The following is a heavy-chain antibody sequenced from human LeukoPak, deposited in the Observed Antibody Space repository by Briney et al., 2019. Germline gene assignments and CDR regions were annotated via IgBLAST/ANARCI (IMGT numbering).Heavy chain of an antibody. CDR3: ARAFLWFGELFSLENWFDP. J-gene: IGHJ5*02. CDR1: GYTFISYD. V-gene: IGHV1-8*01. D-gene: IGHD3-10*01. Sequence: ASVKVSCKASGYTFISYDINWVRQATGQGLEWMGWMNPNSGNTGYAQKFQGRVTMTRNTSISTAYMELSSLRSEDTAVYYCARAFLWFGELFSLENWFDPWGQGTLVTVSS. CDR2: MNPNSGNT.